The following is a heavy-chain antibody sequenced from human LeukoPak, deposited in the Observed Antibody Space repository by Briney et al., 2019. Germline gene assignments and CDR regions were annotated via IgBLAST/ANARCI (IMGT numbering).Heavy chain of an antibody. J-gene: IGHJ4*02. D-gene: IGHD2-15*01. Sequence: PGGSLRLSCVASGFTFSSYGMHWVRQAPGKGLEWVVFIRYDGSSKDYVDSVRGRFTVSRDNAKNTLYLQMNSLRPEDTAVYYCAKDSLALLVRTSCHLDYWGQGTLVTVSS. CDR3: AKDSLALLVRTSCHLDY. CDR1: GFTFSSYG. V-gene: IGHV3-30*02. CDR2: IRYDGSSK.